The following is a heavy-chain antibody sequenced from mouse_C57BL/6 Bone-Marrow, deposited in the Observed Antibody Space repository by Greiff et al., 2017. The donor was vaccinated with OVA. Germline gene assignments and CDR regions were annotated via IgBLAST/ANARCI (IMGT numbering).Heavy chain of an antibody. CDR2: SRNKANDYTT. CDR3: ARGNYYGSSYDV. CDR1: GFTFSDFY. J-gene: IGHJ1*03. D-gene: IGHD1-1*01. Sequence: EVKLMESGGGLVQSGRSLRLSCATSGFTFSDFYMEWVRQAPGKGLEWIAASRNKANDYTTEYSASVKGRFIVSRDTSQSILYLQMNALRAEDTAIYYCARGNYYGSSYDVWGTGTTVTVSS. V-gene: IGHV7-1*01.